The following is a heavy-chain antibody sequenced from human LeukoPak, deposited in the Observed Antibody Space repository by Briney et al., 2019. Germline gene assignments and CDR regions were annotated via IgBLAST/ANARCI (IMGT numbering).Heavy chain of an antibody. V-gene: IGHV3-9*01. CDR2: ISWNSGSI. CDR1: GFTFHDYA. CDR3: AKDGGAKGIITTVFDY. J-gene: IGHJ4*02. D-gene: IGHD3-10*01. Sequence: GRSLRLSCAASGFTFHDYAMHWVRQAPGKGLEWVSGISWNSGSIGYADSVKGRFTISRDNAKNSLYLQMNGLRAEDTALYYCAKDGGAKGIITTVFDYWGQGTLVTVSS.